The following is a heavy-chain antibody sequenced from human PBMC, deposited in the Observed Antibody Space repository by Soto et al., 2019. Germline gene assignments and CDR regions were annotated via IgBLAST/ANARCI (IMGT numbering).Heavy chain of an antibody. Sequence: PXGSLRLSCAASGFTLSTYAMTGVRQAPGKGLEWVSGVSESGTGTFYADSVRGRFTVSRDNSKNTVYLQMSSLRAEDTATYYCAKGGRRRGSYPPLDYWGQGTLVTVSS. D-gene: IGHD1-26*01. CDR3: AKGGRRRGSYPPLDY. V-gene: IGHV3-23*01. CDR1: GFTLSTYA. CDR2: VSESGTGT. J-gene: IGHJ4*02.